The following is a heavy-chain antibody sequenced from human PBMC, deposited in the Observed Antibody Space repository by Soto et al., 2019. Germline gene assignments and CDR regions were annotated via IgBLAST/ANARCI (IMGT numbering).Heavy chain of an antibody. D-gene: IGHD1-26*01. Sequence: QVQLVQSGPEVKKPGASVKVSCKASGYTFTNYGFNWVRQAPGQGLEWMGWISAYNGHTKYSPIFQARVIMTTDTSTSTAYMELRSLTSDGTAVYYCARKGAGNNPLGYWGQGPLVTVSS. CDR3: ARKGAGNNPLGY. V-gene: IGHV1-18*01. CDR1: GYTFTNYG. CDR2: ISAYNGHT. J-gene: IGHJ4*02.